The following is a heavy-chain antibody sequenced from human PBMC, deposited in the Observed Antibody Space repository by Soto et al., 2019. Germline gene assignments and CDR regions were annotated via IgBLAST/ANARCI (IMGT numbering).Heavy chain of an antibody. D-gene: IGHD7-27*01. V-gene: IGHV3-23*01. CDR3: AKTSIPPNWATLDY. Sequence: GGSLRLSCAASGFTISSYAMSWVRQAPGKGLEWVSAISGSGGSTYYADSVKGRFTISRDNSKNTLYLQMNSLRAEDTAVYYCAKTSIPPNWATLDYWGQGTLVTVSS. CDR2: ISGSGGST. J-gene: IGHJ4*02. CDR1: GFTISSYA.